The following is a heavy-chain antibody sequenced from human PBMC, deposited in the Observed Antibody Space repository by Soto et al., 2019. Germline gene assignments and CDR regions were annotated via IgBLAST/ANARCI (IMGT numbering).Heavy chain of an antibody. Sequence: GGSLRISCAASGFTFSSYAMHWVRQAPGKGLEWVAVISYDGSNKYYADSVKGRFTISRDNSKNTLYLQMNSLRAEDTAVYYCAREVLRFLEWYGMDVWGQGTTVTVSS. V-gene: IGHV3-30-3*01. J-gene: IGHJ6*02. CDR3: AREVLRFLEWYGMDV. CDR1: GFTFSSYA. D-gene: IGHD3-3*01. CDR2: ISYDGSNK.